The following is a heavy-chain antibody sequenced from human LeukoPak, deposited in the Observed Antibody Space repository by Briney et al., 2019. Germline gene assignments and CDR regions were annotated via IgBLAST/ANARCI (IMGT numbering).Heavy chain of an antibody. Sequence: ASVKVFCKASGYTFTGYYMHWVRQAPGQGLEWMGRINPNSGGTNYAQKFQGRVTMTRDTSISTAYMELSRLRSDDAAVYYCAREAYYSSSVYFQHWGQGTLVTVSS. D-gene: IGHD6-13*01. V-gene: IGHV1-2*06. CDR2: INPNSGGT. CDR1: GYTFTGYY. J-gene: IGHJ1*01. CDR3: AREAYYSSSVYFQH.